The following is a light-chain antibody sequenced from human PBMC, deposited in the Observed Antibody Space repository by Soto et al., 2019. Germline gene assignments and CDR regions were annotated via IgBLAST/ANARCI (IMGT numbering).Light chain of an antibody. CDR2: ENN. Sequence: QSALTQPPSVSAAPGQKVTISCSGSTSNIGNNNVSWYQQLPGTAPKLLVYENNKRPSGIPDRFSGSKSGTSATLGITGLQTGDEADYYCGTWDGGLSAGVFGGGTKVTVL. CDR3: GTWDGGLSAGV. J-gene: IGLJ2*01. CDR1: TSNIGNNN. V-gene: IGLV1-51*02.